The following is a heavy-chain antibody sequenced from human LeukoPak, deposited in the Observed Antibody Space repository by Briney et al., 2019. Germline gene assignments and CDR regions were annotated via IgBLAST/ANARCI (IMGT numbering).Heavy chain of an antibody. Sequence: QTGGSLRLSCAASGFTVSSNYMSWVRQAPGKGLEWVSVIYSGGSTYYADSVKGRFTISRDNSKNTLYLQMNSLRAEDTAVYYCARDTDYYYYGMDVWGQGTTVTVSS. CDR3: ARDTDYYYYGMDV. J-gene: IGHJ6*02. CDR1: GFTVSSNY. V-gene: IGHV3-66*01. CDR2: IYSGGST.